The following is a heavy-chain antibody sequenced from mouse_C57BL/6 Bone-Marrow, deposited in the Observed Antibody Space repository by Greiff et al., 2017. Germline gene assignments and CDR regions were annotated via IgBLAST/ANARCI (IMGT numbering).Heavy chain of an antibody. V-gene: IGHV14-2*01. CDR3: TRSLIYYGTNY. J-gene: IGHJ2*01. CDR1: GFNIKDYY. CDR2: IDPEDGET. Sequence: EVQLQQSGAELVKPGASVKLSCKASGFNIKDYYIHWVKQRTEQGLEWIGRIDPEDGETKYAPKFQDKATITADTSSNTAYLQLSSLTSEDTAVYYCTRSLIYYGTNYWGQGTTLTVSS. D-gene: IGHD1-1*01.